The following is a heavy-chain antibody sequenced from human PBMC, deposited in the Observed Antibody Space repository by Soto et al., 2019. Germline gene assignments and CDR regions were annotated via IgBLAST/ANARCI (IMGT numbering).Heavy chain of an antibody. CDR2: SIGGGGDT. J-gene: IGHJ5*02. V-gene: IGHV3-23*01. Sequence: EMQLLESGGGLVQPGESLRLSCTASGFTFSNYAMSWVRQAPGKGPEWVSSIGGGGDTYYTDAVKGRFTVSRDDPKSTLYLQMNSLRAEDTARYYCARDAVPRNGEWDWFDRWGQGTLVSVSS. D-gene: IGHD6-19*01. CDR1: GFTFSNYA. CDR3: ARDAVPRNGEWDWFDR.